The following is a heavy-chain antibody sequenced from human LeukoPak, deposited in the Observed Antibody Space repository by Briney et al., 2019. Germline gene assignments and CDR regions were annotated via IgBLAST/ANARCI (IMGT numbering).Heavy chain of an antibody. CDR2: ISYDGSNQ. CDR3: ARDGAARLLRYCYYMDV. D-gene: IGHD6-6*01. Sequence: GGSLRLSCAGTGFKFSDNAMHWVRQAPGKGLEWVAVISYDGSNQNYADSVKGRFIIPRDNSDNTQFLQMNSLRPEDTGVYYCARDGAARLLRYCYYMDVWGKGTTVTVSS. J-gene: IGHJ6*03. CDR1: GFKFSDNA. V-gene: IGHV3-30*03.